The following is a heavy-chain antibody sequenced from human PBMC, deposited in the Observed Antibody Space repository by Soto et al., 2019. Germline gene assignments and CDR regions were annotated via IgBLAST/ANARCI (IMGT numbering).Heavy chain of an antibody. CDR3: ARRAETNGWNGFGADKYYFDF. CDR1: GYTFTSYD. Sequence: APLEVSCKASGYTFTSYDIYWGRQATGQGHECMGWMNPNTGNSGYAQKLQGRVTMTSDTSISTAHMELSSLRSEDTAVYYCARRAETNGWNGFGADKYYFDFWGQGTRVTVS. CDR2: MNPNTGNS. V-gene: IGHV1-8*01. J-gene: IGHJ4*02. D-gene: IGHD1-1*01.